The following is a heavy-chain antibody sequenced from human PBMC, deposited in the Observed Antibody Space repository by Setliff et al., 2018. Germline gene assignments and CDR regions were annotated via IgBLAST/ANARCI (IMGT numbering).Heavy chain of an antibody. CDR2: ISAYSGNT. V-gene: IGHV1-18*01. CDR3: SRLVRCCTTTSCQGASGAEF. CDR1: GYTFSNYG. J-gene: IGHJ4*02. Sequence: ASVKVSCKASGYTFSNYGITWVRQAPGQGLEWMGWISAYSGNTKYAQKLQGRVTMTTDTSTTTAYLELRSLTSDDTAVYYCSRLVRCCTTTSCQGASGAEFWGQGTLVTVSS. D-gene: IGHD2-2*01.